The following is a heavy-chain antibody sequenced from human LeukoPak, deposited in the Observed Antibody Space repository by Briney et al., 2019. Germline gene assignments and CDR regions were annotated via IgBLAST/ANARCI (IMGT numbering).Heavy chain of an antibody. V-gene: IGHV4-61*01. D-gene: IGHD2-21*01. J-gene: IGHJ5*02. CDR2: IYYSGST. CDR3: ARGGAYGYWFDP. Sequence: SETLSLTCTVSGGSVSTESYYWSWIRQPPGKGLEWIAYIYYSGSTNYNPSLKSRVTMSVDTSKNQFSLELSSVTAADTAVYYCARGGAYGYWFDPWGQGTLVTVSS. CDR1: GGSVSTESYY.